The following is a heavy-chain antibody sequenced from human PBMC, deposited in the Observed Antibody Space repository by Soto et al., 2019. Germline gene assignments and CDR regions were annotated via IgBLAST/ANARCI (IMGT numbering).Heavy chain of an antibody. Sequence: PGESLKISCKASGYNFTAFWIHWVRQMPGKGLEWLGKIDPSDSYTNYSPSFEGHVTISTDNPITTAYLQWSSLRASDTALYFCARVHKNWFDSWAQGTMVTVSS. CDR1: GYNFTAFW. CDR2: IDPSDSYT. V-gene: IGHV5-10-1*01. CDR3: ARVHKNWFDS. J-gene: IGHJ5*01.